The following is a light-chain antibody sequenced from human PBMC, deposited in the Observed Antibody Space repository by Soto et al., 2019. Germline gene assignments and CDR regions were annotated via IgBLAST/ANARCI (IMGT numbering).Light chain of an antibody. CDR2: YDD. CDR1: PSNIGNNA. Sequence: QSALTQPPSVSEAPRQRVTISCSGSPSNIGNNAVNWYQQLPGEAPKLLIFYDDLLPSGVSDRFSGSKSGTSASLAISGLQSEDEADYYCAAWDDSLNAVLFGGGTKLTVL. CDR3: AAWDDSLNAVL. V-gene: IGLV1-36*01. J-gene: IGLJ2*01.